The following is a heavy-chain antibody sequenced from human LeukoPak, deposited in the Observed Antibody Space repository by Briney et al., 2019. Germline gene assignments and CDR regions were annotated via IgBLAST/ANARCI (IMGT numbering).Heavy chain of an antibody. CDR2: INHSGST. J-gene: IGHJ4*02. CDR1: GGSFSGYY. Sequence: SETLSLTCAVYGGSFSGYYWSWIRQPPGKGLEWIGEINHSGSTNYNPSLRSRVTISVDTSKNQFSLKLSSVTAADTAVYYCARGSSLDYWGQGTLVTVSS. CDR3: ARGSSLDY. V-gene: IGHV4-34*01.